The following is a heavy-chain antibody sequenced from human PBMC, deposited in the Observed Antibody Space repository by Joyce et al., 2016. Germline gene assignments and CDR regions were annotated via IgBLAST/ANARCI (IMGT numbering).Heavy chain of an antibody. CDR2: ITSTGSTR. D-gene: IGHD1-7*01. J-gene: IGHJ4*02. CDR3: TRRNEGNFFLDY. CDR1: GFSFNYYI. Sequence: EVQLVESGGGLVQPGGSLRLSCAASGFSFNYYIMNWVCQAPGKGLEWISYITSTGSTRFYADSVKDRFTISRDNAKNSLYLQMNSLRDEDTAVYYCTRRNEGNFFLDYWGQGTLVTVPS. V-gene: IGHV3-48*02.